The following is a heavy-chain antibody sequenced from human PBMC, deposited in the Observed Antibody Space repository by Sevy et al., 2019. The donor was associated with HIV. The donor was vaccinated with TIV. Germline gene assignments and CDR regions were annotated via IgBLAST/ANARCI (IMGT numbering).Heavy chain of an antibody. J-gene: IGHJ4*02. CDR1: GFTFDDYG. V-gene: IGHV3-20*04. CDR2: LNWNGGNT. D-gene: IGHD1-26*01. Sequence: GGSLRLSCAASGFTFDDYGMSWVRQAPGKGLEWVSGLNWNGGNTAYADSVKGRFTISRDNAKNSLYLQMNSLRAEDTAVYYCARGSGIVGATDFDYWGQGTLVTVSS. CDR3: ARGSGIVGATDFDY.